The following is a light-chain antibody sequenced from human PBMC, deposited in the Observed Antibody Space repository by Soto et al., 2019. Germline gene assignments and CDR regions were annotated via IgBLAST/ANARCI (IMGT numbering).Light chain of an antibody. Sequence: LTQSPATLSLSPGERATLSCRASQTVSSYLAWYQQKPGQVPKLLIYEASNRATGIPARFSGSGSGTDFTLTISSLQPEDFAFYYCQQRNNWPTTFGQGTKVDIK. CDR3: QQRNNWPTT. J-gene: IGKJ1*01. V-gene: IGKV3-11*01. CDR1: QTVSSY. CDR2: EAS.